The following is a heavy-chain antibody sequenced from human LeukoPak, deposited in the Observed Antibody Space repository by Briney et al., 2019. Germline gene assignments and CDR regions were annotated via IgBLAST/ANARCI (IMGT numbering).Heavy chain of an antibody. CDR2: INPNSGGT. Sequence: ASVKVSCKASGYTFTGYYMHWVRQAPGQGLEWMGWINPNSGGTNYAQKFQGRVTMTRDTSISTAYMELSRLRSDDTAVYYCARDRVDCSGGSCYSYYFDYWGQGTLVTVSS. V-gene: IGHV1-2*02. CDR3: ARDRVDCSGGSCYSYYFDY. CDR1: GYTFTGYY. D-gene: IGHD2-15*01. J-gene: IGHJ4*02.